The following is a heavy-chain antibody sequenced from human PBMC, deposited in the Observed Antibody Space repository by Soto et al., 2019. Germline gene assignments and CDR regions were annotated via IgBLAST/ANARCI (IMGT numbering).Heavy chain of an antibody. J-gene: IGHJ4*02. CDR1: GGSISSYY. Sequence: SETLSLTCTVSGGSISSYYWSWIRQPPGKGLEWIGYIYYSGSTNYNPSLKSRVTISVDTSKNQFSLKLSSVTAADTAVYYCARTPPYYDFWSGYYSPYFDYWGQGTLVTVSP. CDR2: IYYSGST. V-gene: IGHV4-59*01. CDR3: ARTPPYYDFWSGYYSPYFDY. D-gene: IGHD3-3*01.